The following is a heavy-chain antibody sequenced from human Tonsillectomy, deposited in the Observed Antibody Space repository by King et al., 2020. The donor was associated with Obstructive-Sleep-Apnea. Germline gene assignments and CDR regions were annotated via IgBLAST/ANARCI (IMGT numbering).Heavy chain of an antibody. CDR3: ARSFYDYYDSSGFLTFFDY. CDR1: GGTFSSYA. J-gene: IGHJ4*02. Sequence: VQLVESGAEVKKPGSSVKVSCKASGGTFSSYAISWLRQAPGQGLEGMGGIIPILGIANYAQKFQGRVTITADKSTSTAYMELSSLRSEDTAVYYCARSFYDYYDSSGFLTFFDYWGQGTLVTVSS. V-gene: IGHV1-69*09. D-gene: IGHD3-22*01. CDR2: IIPILGIA.